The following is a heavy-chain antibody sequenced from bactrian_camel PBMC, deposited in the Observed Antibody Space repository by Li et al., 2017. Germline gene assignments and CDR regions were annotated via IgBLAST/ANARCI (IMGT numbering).Heavy chain of an antibody. J-gene: IGHJ4*01. CDR3: ARGPRPRSGVCYLEPGPYNF. Sequence: HVQLVESGGGSVQAGGSLRVSCIISGVASENYCIGWFRQAPGKEREAVAVVARDGSTTYSDSVEGRFTISRDNAQNTLYLQMDNLQPEDTAMYTCARGPRPRSGVCYLEPGPYNFWGQGTQVTVS. CDR2: VARDGST. D-gene: IGHD2*01. V-gene: IGHV3S55*01. CDR1: GVASENYC.